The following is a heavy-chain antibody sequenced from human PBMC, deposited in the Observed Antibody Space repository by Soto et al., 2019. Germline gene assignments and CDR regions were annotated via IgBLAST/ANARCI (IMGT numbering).Heavy chain of an antibody. Sequence: GGSLRLSCAASGFTFSSYGMHWVRQAPGKGLEWVAVIWYDGSNKYYADSVKGRFTISRDNSKNTLYLQMNSLRAEDTAVYYCARDQAWVTGTLNWFDPWGQGTLVTVSS. CDR3: ARDQAWVTGTLNWFDP. J-gene: IGHJ5*02. D-gene: IGHD1-20*01. CDR2: IWYDGSNK. CDR1: GFTFSSYG. V-gene: IGHV3-33*01.